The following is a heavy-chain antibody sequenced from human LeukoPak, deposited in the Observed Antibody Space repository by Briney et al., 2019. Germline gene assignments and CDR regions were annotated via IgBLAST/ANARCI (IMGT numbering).Heavy chain of an antibody. Sequence: SETLSLTCTVSGGSISSYYWNWIRQPPGKGLEWIGYIYYSGSTNYNPSLKSRVTISVDTSKNQFSLKLSSVTAADTAVYYCARCSGGSCEQGWFDPWGQGTLVTVSS. V-gene: IGHV4-59*01. J-gene: IGHJ5*02. CDR2: IYYSGST. CDR1: GGSISSYY. D-gene: IGHD2-15*01. CDR3: ARCSGGSCEQGWFDP.